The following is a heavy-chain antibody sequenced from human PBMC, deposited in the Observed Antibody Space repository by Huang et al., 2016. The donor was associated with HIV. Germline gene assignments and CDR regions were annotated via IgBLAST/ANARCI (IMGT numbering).Heavy chain of an antibody. J-gene: IGHJ5*02. CDR3: AGQGRIVGIPAAPLRFDP. V-gene: IGHV4-39*01. Sequence: QLQLQESGPGLVKPSETLSLTCSVSGGSISSSSYYWGWIRQPPGKGLGGIGSIYYSGTTYYNPSLRRRFTIAVDTSKNQFSLKLSSVTAADTAVYYCAGQGRIVGIPAAPLRFDPWGQGTLVSVSS. CDR1: GGSISSSSYY. CDR2: IYYSGTT. D-gene: IGHD6-13*01.